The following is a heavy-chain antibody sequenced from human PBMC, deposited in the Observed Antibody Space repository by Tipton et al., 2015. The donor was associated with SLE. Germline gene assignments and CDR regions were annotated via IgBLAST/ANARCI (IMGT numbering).Heavy chain of an antibody. V-gene: IGHV4-59*11. CDR2: IYYTGST. D-gene: IGHD3-3*01. Sequence: GLVKPSETLSPTCIVSGGSISSHYWSWIRQPPGKGLEYIGFIYYTGSTNYNPSLKSRVTISVDTSKNQFSLKLSSVTAADTAVYYCAKFFGQPYNWFDPWGQGTLVTVSS. CDR3: AKFFGQPYNWFDP. J-gene: IGHJ5*02. CDR1: GGSISSHY.